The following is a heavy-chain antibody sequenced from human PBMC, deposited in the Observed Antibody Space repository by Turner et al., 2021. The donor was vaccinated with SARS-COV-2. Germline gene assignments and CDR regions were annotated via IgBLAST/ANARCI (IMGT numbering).Heavy chain of an antibody. CDR3: ARVGGSGWYGS. CDR1: GYTSSAYN. J-gene: IGHJ4*02. D-gene: IGHD6-19*01. CDR2: IKPKSGDT. Sequence: QVQMVQSGTEVKKPGASVKVSCETSGYTSSAYNIHWVRQAPGQGLEWMAWIKPKSGDTEFAQKFQGRVTVTRDMSISTAYMGLNNLRSDDTAVYYCARVGGSGWYGSWGQGTLVTVSS. V-gene: IGHV1-2*02.